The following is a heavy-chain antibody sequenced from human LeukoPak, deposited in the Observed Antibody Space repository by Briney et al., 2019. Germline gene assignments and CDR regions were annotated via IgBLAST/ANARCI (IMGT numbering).Heavy chain of an antibody. D-gene: IGHD3-22*01. CDR1: GYTFTGYY. CDR3: ARVSRVYYDTTGRIFDH. J-gene: IGHJ4*02. Sequence: ASVKVSCKASGYTFTGYYIHWVRQAPGQGLEWMGWIKPNSGDTNSAQKFQGRVTMTRDTSISTAYMELSRLGSDDTAVYYCARVSRVYYDTTGRIFDHWGQGTLVTVSS. CDR2: IKPNSGDT. V-gene: IGHV1-2*02.